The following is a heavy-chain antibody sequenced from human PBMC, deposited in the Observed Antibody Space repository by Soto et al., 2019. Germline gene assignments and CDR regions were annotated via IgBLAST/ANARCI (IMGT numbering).Heavy chain of an antibody. CDR1: GFTFSSYG. CDR2: IWYDGSNK. V-gene: IGHV3-33*01. J-gene: IGHJ6*02. CDR3: ARGPGYYYYGMDV. Sequence: GGSLRLSCAASGFTFSSYGMHWVRQAPGKGLEWVAVIWYDGSNKYYADSVKGRFTISRDNSKNTLYLQMNSLRAEDTAVYYCARGPGYYYYGMDVWGQGTTVTVSS.